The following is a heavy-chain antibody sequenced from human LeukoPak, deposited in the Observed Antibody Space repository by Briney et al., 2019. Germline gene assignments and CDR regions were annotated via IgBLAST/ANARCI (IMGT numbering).Heavy chain of an antibody. Sequence: GGSLRLSCSASGFTFSSHAMHWVRQAPGKGLEYVSAISSDGRSTHYADSVKGRFTISRDNSKNTLYLQMSSLRAEDTAVYYCVSFYETYWGRGTLVTVSS. J-gene: IGHJ4*02. CDR3: VSFYETY. V-gene: IGHV3-64D*06. CDR1: GFTFSSHA. CDR2: ISSDGRST. D-gene: IGHD2/OR15-2a*01.